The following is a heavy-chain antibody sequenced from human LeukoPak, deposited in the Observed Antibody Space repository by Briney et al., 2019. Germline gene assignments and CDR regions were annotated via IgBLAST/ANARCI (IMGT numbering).Heavy chain of an antibody. CDR1: GGSFSDYD. Sequence: SETLSLTCAVSGGSFSDYDWSWIRQAPGKGLEWIGEINQRGTTNCDPSLKSRVSMSIDTSKSQFSLNLRSVTAADTAVYYCARYVPVKTGPTRASFDYWGQGILVTVSS. J-gene: IGHJ4*02. D-gene: IGHD1-7*01. CDR3: ARYVPVKTGPTRASFDY. V-gene: IGHV4-34*10. CDR2: INQRGTT.